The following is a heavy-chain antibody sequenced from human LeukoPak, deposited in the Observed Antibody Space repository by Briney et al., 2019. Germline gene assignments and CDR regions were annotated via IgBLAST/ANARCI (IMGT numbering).Heavy chain of an antibody. CDR1: GFTFSSYW. J-gene: IGHJ4*02. D-gene: IGHD2-2*01. CDR2: IKQDGSEK. V-gene: IGHV3-7*01. CDR3: ARNCSTTTCPLGH. Sequence: PGRSLRLSCAASGFTFSSYWMTWVRQAPGKGLEWVANIKQDGSEKYYVDSVKGRFTISRDDAKNSLYLQMNSLRAEDTAVYYCARNCSTTTCPLGHWGQGTLVTVSP.